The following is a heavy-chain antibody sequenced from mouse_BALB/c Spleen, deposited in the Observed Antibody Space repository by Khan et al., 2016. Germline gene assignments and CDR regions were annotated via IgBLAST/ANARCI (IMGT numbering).Heavy chain of an antibody. J-gene: IGHJ4*01. CDR3: TRLTPYAMDY. CDR1: GFTFSSFG. Sequence: EVELVESGGGLVQPGGSRKLSCAASGFTFSSFGMHWVRQAPEKGLEWVAYISSGSSTIYYADTVKGRFTLSRDKPQNTLFLQLNSLRSEDTAIYYCTRLTPYAMDYWGQGTSVTVSS. CDR2: ISSGSSTI. V-gene: IGHV5-17*02. D-gene: IGHD4-1*01.